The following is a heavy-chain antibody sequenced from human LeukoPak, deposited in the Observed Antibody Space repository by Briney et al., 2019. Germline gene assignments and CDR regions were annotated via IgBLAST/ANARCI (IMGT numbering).Heavy chain of an antibody. D-gene: IGHD6-13*01. CDR2: IIPILGIA. J-gene: IGHJ6*02. Sequence: GASVKVSCKASGGTFSSYAISWLRQAPGQGLEWMGRIIPILGIANYAQKFQGRVTITADKSTSTAYMELSSLRSEDTAVYYCARGGRAAAGYYYYGMDVWGQGTTVTVSS. CDR3: ARGGRAAAGYYYYGMDV. V-gene: IGHV1-69*04. CDR1: GGTFSSYA.